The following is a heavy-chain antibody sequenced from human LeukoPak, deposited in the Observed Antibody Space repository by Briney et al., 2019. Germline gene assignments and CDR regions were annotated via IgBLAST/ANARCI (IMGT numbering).Heavy chain of an antibody. CDR2: ISSSGGST. J-gene: IGHJ4*02. D-gene: IGHD5-12*01. CDR3: AKDPNSGYDLWIFDY. CDR1: GFTFSTYA. V-gene: IGHV3-23*01. Sequence: GGSLRLSCAASGFTFSTYAMSWVRQAPGKGLEWVSAISSSGGSTYYADSVKGRFTISRDNSKNTLDLQMNSLRAEDTAVYYCAKDPNSGYDLWIFDYWGQGILVTVSS.